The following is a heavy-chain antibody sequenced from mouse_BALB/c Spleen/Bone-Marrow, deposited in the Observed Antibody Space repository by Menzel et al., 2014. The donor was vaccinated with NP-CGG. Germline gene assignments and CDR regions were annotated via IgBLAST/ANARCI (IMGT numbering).Heavy chain of an antibody. CDR3: ARHDGYFDY. V-gene: IGHV3-1*02. CDR2: IYYSGGS. Sequence: ESGPDLVKPSQSLSLTCTVTGYSITSGYSWHWIRQFPGNKLERMGFIYYSGGSNYNPSLKSRVSISRDTSKNQFFLQLNSVTSEDAATYYCARHDGYFDYWGQGTTLTVSS. D-gene: IGHD2-3*01. CDR1: GYSITSGYS. J-gene: IGHJ2*01.